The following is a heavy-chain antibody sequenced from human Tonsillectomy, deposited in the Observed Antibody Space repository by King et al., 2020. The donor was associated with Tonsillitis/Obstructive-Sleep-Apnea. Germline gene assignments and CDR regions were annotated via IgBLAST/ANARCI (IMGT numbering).Heavy chain of an antibody. CDR1: GYTFTRYG. CDR3: ASTTIFGVVIYYMDV. CDR2: ISAYNGNT. V-gene: IGHV1-18*01. Sequence: QLVQSGAEVKKPGASVKVSCKASGYTFTRYGINWVRQAPGQGLEWMGGISAYNGNTNYAQKLQGRVTMTTDTSTTTAYMELRSLRSDDTAVYYCASTTIFGVVIYYMDVWGKGTTVTVSS. D-gene: IGHD3-3*01. J-gene: IGHJ6*03.